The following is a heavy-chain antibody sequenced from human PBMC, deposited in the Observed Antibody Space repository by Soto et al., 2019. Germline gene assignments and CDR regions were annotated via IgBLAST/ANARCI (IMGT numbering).Heavy chain of an antibody. D-gene: IGHD6-19*01. CDR1: GFTFSSYA. V-gene: IGHV3-23*01. CDR3: AKDQGGEQWLVLLNRFDY. Sequence: GGSLRLSCAASGFTFSSYAMSWVRQAPGKGLEWVSAISGSGGSTYYADSVKGRFTISRDNSKNTLYLQMNSLRAEDTAVYYCAKDQGGEQWLVLLNRFDYWGQGTLVTVSS. J-gene: IGHJ4*02. CDR2: ISGSGGST.